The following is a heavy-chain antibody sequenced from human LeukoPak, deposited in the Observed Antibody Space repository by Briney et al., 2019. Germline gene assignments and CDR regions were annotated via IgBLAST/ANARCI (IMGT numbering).Heavy chain of an antibody. Sequence: ASVKVSCKASGYTFTSYAMNWVRQAPGQGLEWMGWINTNTGNPTYAQGFTGRFVFSLDTSVSTAYLQISSLKAEDTAVYYRARGSTRDYYYYYMDVWGKGTTVTVSS. J-gene: IGHJ6*03. CDR3: ARGSTRDYYYYYMDV. CDR2: INTNTGNP. CDR1: GYTFTSYA. V-gene: IGHV7-4-1*02.